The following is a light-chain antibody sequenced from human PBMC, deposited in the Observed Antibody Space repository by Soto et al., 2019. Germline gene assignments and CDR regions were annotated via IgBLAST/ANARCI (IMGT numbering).Light chain of an antibody. J-gene: IGKJ2*01. CDR3: QQSYSSPYT. CDR1: QSISRD. V-gene: IGKV1-39*01. Sequence: DIQMTQSPSSLSASVGDGVTITCRASQSISRDLNWYQQKPGKAPKLLLHTASSLQSGVPSRFSGSGSGTDFTLTISSLQPEDFATYYCQQSYSSPYTFGQGTKVEIK. CDR2: TAS.